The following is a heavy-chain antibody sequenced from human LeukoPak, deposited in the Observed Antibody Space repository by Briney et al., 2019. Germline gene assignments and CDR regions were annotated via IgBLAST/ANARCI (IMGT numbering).Heavy chain of an antibody. Sequence: ASVKLSCKASGGTFSSYAFNWVRQAPGQGLEWMGGIIPIFVTANYAQKFQGRVTITADEFTSTAYMELTSLISEDTAMYYCARGDPGGFGELIDYWGQGTLLTVSS. D-gene: IGHD3-10*01. CDR1: GGTFSSYA. CDR3: ARGDPGGFGELIDY. J-gene: IGHJ4*02. CDR2: IIPIFVTA. V-gene: IGHV1-69*13.